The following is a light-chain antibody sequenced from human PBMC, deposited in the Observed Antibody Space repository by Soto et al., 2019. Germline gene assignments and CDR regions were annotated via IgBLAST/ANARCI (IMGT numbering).Light chain of an antibody. CDR1: QSISNNY. CDR2: SAS. J-gene: IGKJ4*01. V-gene: IGKV3D-20*02. Sequence: EIVLTQTPGTLSVSPGERATLSCRANQSISNNYLAWYRHKPGQAPRLLIYSASVRASGIPARFSGSGSGTDFTLTISSLEPEDFAVYYCQQRSNWPLTFGGGTKVDIK. CDR3: QQRSNWPLT.